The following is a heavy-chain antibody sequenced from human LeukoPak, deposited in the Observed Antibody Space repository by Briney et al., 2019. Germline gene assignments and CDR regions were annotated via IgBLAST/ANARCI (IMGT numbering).Heavy chain of an antibody. V-gene: IGHV3-74*01. CDR1: GLTFSSNW. CDR3: ARTSPTSHFDF. CDR2: IKGDGSST. D-gene: IGHD3-16*01. Sequence: GGSLRLSCAVSGLTFSSNWMHWVRQAPGKGLVWVSRIKGDGSSTSYADSVKGRFTISRDNAKNTLYLQMNSLRAEDTAVYYCARTSPTSHFDFWGQGTLVTVSS. J-gene: IGHJ4*02.